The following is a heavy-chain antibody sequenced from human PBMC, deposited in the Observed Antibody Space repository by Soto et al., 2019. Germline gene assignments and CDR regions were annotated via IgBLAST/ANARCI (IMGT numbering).Heavy chain of an antibody. Sequence: PSETRSLTCAVYGGSFSGYYWSWIRQPPGKGLEWIGEINHSASTNYNPSLNSRVTISVDTSKNQFSLKLSSVTAADTAVYYCARGRRVGATSQRYYYYHYGMDVWGQGTTVTVSS. CDR1: GGSFSGYY. CDR2: INHSAST. D-gene: IGHD1-26*01. J-gene: IGHJ6*02. CDR3: ARGRRVGATSQRYYYYHYGMDV. V-gene: IGHV4-34*01.